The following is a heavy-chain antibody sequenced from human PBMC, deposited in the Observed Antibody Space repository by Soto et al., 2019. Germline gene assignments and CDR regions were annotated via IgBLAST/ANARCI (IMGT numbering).Heavy chain of an antibody. J-gene: IGHJ6*02. CDR2: INAFNGNT. CDR3: GGGWENRGWGGGRGMDV. CDR1: GYTFTSYS. D-gene: IGHD3-16*01. V-gene: IGHV1-18*01. Sequence: QVQLVQSGAAVKTPGASVKVSCKASGYTFTSYSISWMRQAPEQGLEWMGWINAFNGNTNYAPKFQGRVTMTTDTSTSIVYMALRSLRSDDTAVYYCGGGWENRGWGGGRGMDVWGQGTTVIVSS.